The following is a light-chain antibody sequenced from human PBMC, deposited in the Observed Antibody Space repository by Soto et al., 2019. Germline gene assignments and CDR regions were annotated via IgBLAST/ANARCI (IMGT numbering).Light chain of an antibody. J-gene: IGKJ4*01. Sequence: EIVLTQSPGTLSLSPGERATLSCRASQSVSSSYLAWYQQKPGQAPRLLIYGASSRATAIPDRFSGSGSGTAFTLTISRLEPGDFAVYYCQQDGSSPRLTFGGGTKVEIK. CDR1: QSVSSSY. CDR3: QQDGSSPRLT. CDR2: GAS. V-gene: IGKV3-20*01.